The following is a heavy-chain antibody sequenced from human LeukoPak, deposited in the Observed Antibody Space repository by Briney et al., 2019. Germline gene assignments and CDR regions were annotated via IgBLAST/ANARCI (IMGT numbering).Heavy chain of an antibody. D-gene: IGHD3-10*01. J-gene: IGHJ4*02. CDR1: GGSFSGYY. Sequence: SETLSLTCAVYGGSFSGYYWSWIRQPPGKGLEWIGEINHSGSTNYNASLKSRSTISVDTPKNQFSLKLRSVAAAARPVYYGAKNMVRGVIISATVYWGQGTLVTVSS. V-gene: IGHV4-34*01. CDR3: AKNMVRGVIISATVY. CDR2: INHSGST.